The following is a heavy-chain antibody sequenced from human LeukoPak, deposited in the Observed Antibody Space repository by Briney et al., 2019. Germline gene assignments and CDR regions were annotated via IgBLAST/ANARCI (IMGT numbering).Heavy chain of an antibody. CDR2: LSGSGADT. CDR1: GFTFSKNA. CDR3: AKDPYGTRYFDY. D-gene: IGHD2-2*01. J-gene: IGHJ4*02. V-gene: IGHV3-23*01. Sequence: GGSLRLSCAASGFTFSKNAMSWVRQAPGKGLEWVSSLSGSGADTYYADSVKGRFTISRDNAKNTAYLQMNSLRAEDTAVYYCAKDPYGTRYFDYWGQGTLVTAS.